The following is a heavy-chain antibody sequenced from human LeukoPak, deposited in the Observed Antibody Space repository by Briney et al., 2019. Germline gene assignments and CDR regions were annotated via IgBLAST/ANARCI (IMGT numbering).Heavy chain of an antibody. CDR3: ARGGSSTHNWFDP. CDR2: IIPIFGTA. D-gene: IGHD3-16*01. Sequence: GASVKVSCKASGGTFSSYAISWVRQAPGQGLEWMGGIIPIFGTANYAQKFQGRVTITTDESTSTAYMELSSLRSEDTALYYCARGGSSTHNWFDPWGQGNLVTVSS. CDR1: GGTFSSYA. V-gene: IGHV1-69*05. J-gene: IGHJ5*02.